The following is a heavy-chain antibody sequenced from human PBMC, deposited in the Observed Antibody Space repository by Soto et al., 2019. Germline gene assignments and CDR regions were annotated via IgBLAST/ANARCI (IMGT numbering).Heavy chain of an antibody. CDR1: GGSSSGSSDY. CDR3: ARLTWVGDYDYYYGMDV. V-gene: IGHV4-39*07. CDR2: VFYDGGT. D-gene: IGHD2-21*02. J-gene: IGHJ6*02. Sequence: SETLSLTCTVSGGSSSGSSDYWGWIRQPPGGGLEWVGSVFYDGGTFYNSSLRSRITISVDTSKNQFSLKLSSVTAADTAVYYCARLTWVGDYDYYYGMDVWGQGTTVTVSS.